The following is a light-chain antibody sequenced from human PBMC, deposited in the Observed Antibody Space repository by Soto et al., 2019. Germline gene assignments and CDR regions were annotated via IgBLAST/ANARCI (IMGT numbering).Light chain of an antibody. CDR3: QETFGIFHWT. J-gene: IGKJ1*01. Sequence: DIQMPQSPSSLSASVGDSFTITGLASQSIRDYLNWYQHKPGMAHKVMIYAAYNLQSGVPYRFSGGGSGTDFTLTISNLKPEDLATYYCQETFGIFHWTCGKGTKVDI. CDR1: QSIRDY. CDR2: AAY. V-gene: IGKV1-39*01.